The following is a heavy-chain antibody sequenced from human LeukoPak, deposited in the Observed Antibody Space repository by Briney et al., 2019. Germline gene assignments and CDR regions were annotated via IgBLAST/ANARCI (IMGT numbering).Heavy chain of an antibody. V-gene: IGHV4-39*07. D-gene: IGHD6-13*01. CDR3: ARGLGSSWYGLGWFDP. CDR1: GGSISSSSYY. CDR2: IYYSGST. J-gene: IGHJ5*02. Sequence: SETLSLTCTVSGGSISSSSYYWGWIRQPPGKGLEWIGSIYYSGSTYYNPSLKSRVTISVDTSKNQFSLKLSSVTAADTAVYYCARGLGSSWYGLGWFDPWGQGTLVTVSS.